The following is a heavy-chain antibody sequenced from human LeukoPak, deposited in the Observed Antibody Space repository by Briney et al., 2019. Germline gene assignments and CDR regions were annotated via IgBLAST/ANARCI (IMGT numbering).Heavy chain of an antibody. CDR1: GFTFSSYT. Sequence: GGSLRLSCAASGFTFSSYTMNWVRQAPGQGLEWVSSITSGSSYMYYADSVKGRFTISRDNAKNSLYLQMNSLRVEDTAVYYCVGGLYSSDVWGQGTTVTVSS. CDR3: VGGLYSSDV. J-gene: IGHJ6*02. V-gene: IGHV3-21*01. CDR2: ITSGSSYM. D-gene: IGHD5-18*01.